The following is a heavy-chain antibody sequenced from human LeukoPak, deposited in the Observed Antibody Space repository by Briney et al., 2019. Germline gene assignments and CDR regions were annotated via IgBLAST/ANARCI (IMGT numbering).Heavy chain of an antibody. D-gene: IGHD2-2*01. CDR1: GGSISSYY. Sequence: TSETLSLTCTVSGGSISSYYWSWIRQPPGKGLEWIGYIYYSGSTNFNPSLKSRVTISVDTSKNQFSLKLSSVTAADTAVYYCARGGVEYQLLSYFDYWGQGTLATVSS. V-gene: IGHV4-59*01. J-gene: IGHJ4*02. CDR2: IYYSGST. CDR3: ARGGVEYQLLSYFDY.